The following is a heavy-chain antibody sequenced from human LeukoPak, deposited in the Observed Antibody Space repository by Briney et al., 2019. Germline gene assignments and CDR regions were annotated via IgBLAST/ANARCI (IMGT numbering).Heavy chain of an antibody. Sequence: PGGSLRLSCAASGFTFSSYAMSWVPDAPGKGLEWVLGIISSGDSTYYADSVKGRFNVSRDNSKNTLYLQMNSLRAEDTAVYYCAKDRPHYYFDYWGQGTLVTVSS. J-gene: IGHJ4*02. V-gene: IGHV3-23*01. CDR2: IISSGDST. CDR3: AKDRPHYYFDY. CDR1: GFTFSSYA.